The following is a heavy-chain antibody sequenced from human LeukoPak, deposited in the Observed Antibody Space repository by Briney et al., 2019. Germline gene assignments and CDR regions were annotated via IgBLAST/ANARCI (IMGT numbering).Heavy chain of an antibody. D-gene: IGHD6-19*01. CDR2: TYYRTKLYF. CDR1: GDSVSNTGAS. V-gene: IGHV6-1*01. Sequence: SQTLSLTCAISGDSVSNTGASWNWLRQSPSRGLEWLGRTYYRTKLYFDYGVSVKSRATINPDTSQNQFSLQLNSVTPEDTAVYYCARGGAGWSVSVFDPWGQGTLVTVSS. J-gene: IGHJ5*02. CDR3: ARGGAGWSVSVFDP.